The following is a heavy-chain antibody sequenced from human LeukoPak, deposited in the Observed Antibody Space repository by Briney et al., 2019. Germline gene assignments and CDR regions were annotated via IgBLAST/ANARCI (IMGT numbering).Heavy chain of an antibody. CDR2: IIPIFGTA. J-gene: IGHJ4*02. CDR1: GGTFSSYA. D-gene: IGHD6-19*01. V-gene: IGHV1-69*13. CDR3: ASRVTVAGRGYFDY. Sequence: SVKVSCKASGGTFSSYAISWVRQAPGQGLEWMGGIIPIFGTANYAQKFQGRVTITADESTSTAYMELSSLRSEDTAVYYCASRVTVAGRGYFDYWGQGTLVTVSS.